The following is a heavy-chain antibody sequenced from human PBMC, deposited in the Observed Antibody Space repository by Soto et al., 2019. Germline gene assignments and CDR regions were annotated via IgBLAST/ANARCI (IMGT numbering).Heavy chain of an antibody. V-gene: IGHV4-34*01. Sequence: QVQLQQWGAGLLKPSETLSLTCAVYVGSFSGYYWTWVRQPPGKGLEWIGEINHRGSTSYNPSLKSRVTISVDTSKNQFSLRLSSVTAADTAVYYCARGEGSGWYFDYWGQGTRVTGSS. CDR1: VGSFSGYY. J-gene: IGHJ4*02. D-gene: IGHD6-19*01. CDR3: ARGEGSGWYFDY. CDR2: INHRGST.